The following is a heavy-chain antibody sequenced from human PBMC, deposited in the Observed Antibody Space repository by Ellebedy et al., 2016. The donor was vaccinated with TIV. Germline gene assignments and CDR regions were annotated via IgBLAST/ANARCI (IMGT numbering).Heavy chain of an antibody. D-gene: IGHD3-10*01. V-gene: IGHV1-2*04. CDR1: GGTFSSYA. CDR3: ARAGGTYYYGSGSYSAQVGWFDP. J-gene: IGHJ5*02. Sequence: ASVKVSXKASGGTFSSYAISWVRQAPGQGLEWMGWINPNSGGTNYAQKFQGWVTMTRDTSTSTVYMELSSLRSEDTAVYYCARAGGTYYYGSGSYSAQVGWFDPWGQGTLVTVSS. CDR2: INPNSGGT.